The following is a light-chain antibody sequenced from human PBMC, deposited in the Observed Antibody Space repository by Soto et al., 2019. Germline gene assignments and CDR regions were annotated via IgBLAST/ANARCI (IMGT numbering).Light chain of an antibody. J-gene: IGLJ2*01. CDR2: TSN. V-gene: IGLV1-47*02. CDR3: AAWDDSLSGPV. CDR1: SSNIGSNS. Sequence: QTVVTQPPSASGTPGQRVTISCSGSSSNIGSNSVCWYQQLPGTAPKLLIYTSNQRPSGVPDRFSGSKSGTSASLAISGLRSEDEADYYCAAWDDSLSGPVFGGGTQLTVL.